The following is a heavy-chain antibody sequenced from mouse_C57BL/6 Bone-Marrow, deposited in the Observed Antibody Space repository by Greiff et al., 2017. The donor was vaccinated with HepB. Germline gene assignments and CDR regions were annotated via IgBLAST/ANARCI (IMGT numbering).Heavy chain of an antibody. V-gene: IGHV2-5*01. Sequence: VQLVESGPGLVQPSQSLSITCTVSGFSLTSYGVHWVRQSPGKGLEWLGVIWRGGSTDYNAAFMSRLSITKDNSKSQVFFKMNSLQADDTAIYYCAKLGSSSYWYFDVWGTGTTVTVSS. D-gene: IGHD1-1*01. CDR2: IWRGGST. J-gene: IGHJ1*03. CDR3: AKLGSSSYWYFDV. CDR1: GFSLTSYG.